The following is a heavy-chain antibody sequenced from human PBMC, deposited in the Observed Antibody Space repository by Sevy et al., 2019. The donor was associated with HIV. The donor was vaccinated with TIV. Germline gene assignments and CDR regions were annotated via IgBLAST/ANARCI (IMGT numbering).Heavy chain of an antibody. V-gene: IGHV3-33*08. Sequence: GGSLRLSCAASGFTFSSYGMHWVRQAPGKGLEWVAVIWYDGSNKYYADSVKGRFTISRDNSKNTLYLQMNSLRAEDTAVYYYVRGCSLNVYWGQGTLVTGSS. CDR2: IWYDGSNK. D-gene: IGHD2-15*01. CDR1: GFTFSSYG. CDR3: VRGCSLNVY. J-gene: IGHJ4*02.